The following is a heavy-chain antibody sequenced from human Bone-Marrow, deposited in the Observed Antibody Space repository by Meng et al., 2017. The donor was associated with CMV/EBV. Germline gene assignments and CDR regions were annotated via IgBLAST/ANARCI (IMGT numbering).Heavy chain of an antibody. J-gene: IGHJ4*02. V-gene: IGHV1-8*01. D-gene: IGHD6-19*01. CDR1: GYTFTSYD. CDR2: MNPNSGNT. Sequence: QVKLVQSGAEVRKPWASGKVSCTASGYTFTSYDLNSVRQAAGQGLEWMGWMNPNSGNTDYAQKFQGRVTMTRNISKSTAYMDLSSLRSEDTAVYYCATGVADFEYWGQGTLVTVSS. CDR3: ATGVADFEY.